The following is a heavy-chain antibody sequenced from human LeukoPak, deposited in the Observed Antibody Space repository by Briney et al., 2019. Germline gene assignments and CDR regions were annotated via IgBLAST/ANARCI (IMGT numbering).Heavy chain of an antibody. CDR1: GFTFSSYS. CDR3: ARDLVVATINPSYYMDV. Sequence: PGGSLRLSCAASGFTFSSYSMNWVRQAPGKGLEWVSSISSSSSYIYYADSVKGRFTISRDNAKNSLYLQMNSLRAEDTAVYYCARDLVVATINPSYYMDVWGKGTTVTVSS. D-gene: IGHD5-12*01. V-gene: IGHV3-21*04. J-gene: IGHJ6*03. CDR2: ISSSSSYI.